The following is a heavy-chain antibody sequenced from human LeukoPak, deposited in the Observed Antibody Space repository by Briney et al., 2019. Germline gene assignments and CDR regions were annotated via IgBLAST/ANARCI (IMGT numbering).Heavy chain of an antibody. J-gene: IGHJ3*02. CDR3: ARCSGWAYSFDI. Sequence: SETLSLTCTVSGGSISSYYWSWIRQPPGKGLEWIGYIYYSGSTNYNPSLKSRVTISLDTSKNQFSLKVNSVTAADTAVYYCARCSGWAYSFDIWGQGTLITVSS. CDR1: GGSISSYY. CDR2: IYYSGST. V-gene: IGHV4-59*08. D-gene: IGHD6-19*01.